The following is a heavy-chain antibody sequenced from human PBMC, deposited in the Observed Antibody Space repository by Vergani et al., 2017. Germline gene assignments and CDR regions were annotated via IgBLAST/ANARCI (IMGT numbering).Heavy chain of an antibody. V-gene: IGHV3-23*01. CDR3: AKEGRQQQPTPYYYYGMDV. CDR2: ISGSGGST. Sequence: EVQLLESGGGLVQPGGSLRLSCAASGFTFSSYAMSWVRQAPGKGLVWVSAISGSGGSTYYADSVKGRFTISRDNSKNTLYLQMNSLRAEDTAVYYCAKEGRQQQPTPYYYYGMDVWGQGTTVTVSS. CDR1: GFTFSSYA. D-gene: IGHD6-13*01. J-gene: IGHJ6*02.